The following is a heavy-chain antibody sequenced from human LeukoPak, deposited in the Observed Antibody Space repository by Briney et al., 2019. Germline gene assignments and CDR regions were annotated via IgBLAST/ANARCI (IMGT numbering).Heavy chain of an antibody. J-gene: IGHJ4*02. CDR3: ARASWAYSPFDH. D-gene: IGHD2-21*01. Sequence: SEPLSLTCTVSRGSISSYYWNWIRQSPGKGLEWIGYIDNTAKITTNPSLRSRVTISVDAPKNQFPLKLNSATAADTAVYYCARASWAYSPFDHWGQGILVTVSS. CDR1: RGSISSYY. CDR2: IDNTAKI. V-gene: IGHV4-59*01.